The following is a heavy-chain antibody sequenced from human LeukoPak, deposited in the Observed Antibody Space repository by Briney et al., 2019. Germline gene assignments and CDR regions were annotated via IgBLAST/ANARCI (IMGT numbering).Heavy chain of an antibody. D-gene: IGHD3-9*01. CDR3: ARYFDNTGYSWRRFDY. V-gene: IGHV3-7*01. CDR1: GFTFSNCW. Sequence: GGSLRLSCAASGFTFSNCWMTWVRQAPGKGPEWVATIRQEGGDKYYVDSVKGRFTISRDNSKNSLYLQLNSLRAEDTAVYYWARYFDNTGYSWRRFDYWGQGALVTVSS. J-gene: IGHJ4*02. CDR2: IRQEGGDK.